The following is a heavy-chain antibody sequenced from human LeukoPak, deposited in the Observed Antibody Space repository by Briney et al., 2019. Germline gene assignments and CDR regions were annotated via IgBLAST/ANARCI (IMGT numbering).Heavy chain of an antibody. D-gene: IGHD4-17*01. CDR1: GFTFSSYH. V-gene: IGHV3-21*04. CDR2: ISSNSDYI. Sequence: GGSLRLSCAASGFTFSSYHINWVRQAPGKGLEWVSSISSNSDYIYYADSVKGRFTISRDNAKNSLYLQMNSLRAEDTAVYYCARDRDDYGDLISDYWGQGTLVTVSS. CDR3: ARDRDDYGDLISDY. J-gene: IGHJ4*02.